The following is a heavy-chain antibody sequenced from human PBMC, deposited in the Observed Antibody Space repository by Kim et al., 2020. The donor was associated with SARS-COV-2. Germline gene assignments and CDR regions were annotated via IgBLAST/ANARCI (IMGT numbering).Heavy chain of an antibody. CDR2: IGGSGSST. CDR3: AKGGMVRGNDY. Sequence: GGSLRLSCAASGFTFSSYAMSWVRQAPGKGLEWVSVIGGSGSSTYYADSVKGRFTISRDNSKDTLYLQMNSLRAEDTAVYYCAKGGMVRGNDYWGQGTLVTVSS. CDR1: GFTFSSYA. V-gene: IGHV3-23*01. J-gene: IGHJ4*02. D-gene: IGHD3-10*01.